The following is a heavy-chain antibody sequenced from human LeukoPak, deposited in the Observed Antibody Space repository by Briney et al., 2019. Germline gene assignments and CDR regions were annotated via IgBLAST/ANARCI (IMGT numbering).Heavy chain of an antibody. Sequence: ASVKVSCKASGYTFTSYYMHWVRQAPGQGLEWMGIINPSGGSTSYAQKFQDRVTMTRDTSTSTVYMELSSLRSEDTAVYYCARAYSNYDDVDYYYGMDVWGQGTTVTVSS. CDR2: INPSGGST. D-gene: IGHD4-11*01. CDR3: ARAYSNYDDVDYYYGMDV. CDR1: GYTFTSYY. J-gene: IGHJ6*02. V-gene: IGHV1-46*01.